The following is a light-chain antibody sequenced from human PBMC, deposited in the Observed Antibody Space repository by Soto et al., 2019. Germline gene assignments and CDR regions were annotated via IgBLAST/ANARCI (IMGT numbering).Light chain of an antibody. CDR1: QSVSYN. CDR2: DAS. Sequence: ERVRTQSPATLSVSPGDRATLSCSASQSVSYNLAWYQQKPGQAPRLLIYDASTRATGIPARFSGSASGTEFTLTISSLLSEDFAVYYCQQYNNWPLTFGGGTKADI. V-gene: IGKV3D-15*01. J-gene: IGKJ4*01. CDR3: QQYNNWPLT.